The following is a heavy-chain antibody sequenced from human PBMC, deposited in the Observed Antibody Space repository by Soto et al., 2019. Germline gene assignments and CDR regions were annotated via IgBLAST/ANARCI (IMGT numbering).Heavy chain of an antibody. CDR2: IIPIFGTT. V-gene: IGHV1-69*05. J-gene: IGHJ4*02. D-gene: IGHD3-9*01. CDR3: ASDLSDGLLAGYCSFEY. CDR1: GVTFSRYA. Sequence: GASVKVSCKASGVTFSRYAIRWVRQAPGQWLEWMGGIIPIFGTTNYAQKFQVRVTITTDKSTSTADMELSILRADDTAVYSCASDLSDGLLAGYCSFEYWGQGTLVTVSS.